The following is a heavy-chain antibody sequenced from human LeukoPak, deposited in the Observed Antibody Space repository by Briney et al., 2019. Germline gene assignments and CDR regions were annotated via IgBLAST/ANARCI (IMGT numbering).Heavy chain of an antibody. Sequence: SETLSLTCAVYGGSFSGYYWSWIRQPPGKGLEWIGEINHSGSTNYNPSLKSRVTVSVDTSKNQFSLKLSSVTAADTAVYYRARVVAGSGSYDDYYYYMDVWGKGTTVTVSS. V-gene: IGHV4-34*01. D-gene: IGHD3-10*01. CDR3: ARVVAGSGSYDDYYYYMDV. CDR1: GGSFSGYY. J-gene: IGHJ6*03. CDR2: INHSGST.